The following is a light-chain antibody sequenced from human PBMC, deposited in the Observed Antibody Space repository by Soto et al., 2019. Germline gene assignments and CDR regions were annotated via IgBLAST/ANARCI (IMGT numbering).Light chain of an antibody. CDR1: NSDIGGYNY. J-gene: IGLJ3*02. CDR3: DSYTTSSTWV. V-gene: IGLV2-14*01. Sequence: QSALTQPASVSGSPGQSITISCTGTNSDIGGYNYVSWYQQHPGKAPKLMIYDVSNWPSGVSYRFSGSKSGNTASLTISGLQAEDEDEYYCDSYTTSSTWVFGGGTKLTVL. CDR2: DVS.